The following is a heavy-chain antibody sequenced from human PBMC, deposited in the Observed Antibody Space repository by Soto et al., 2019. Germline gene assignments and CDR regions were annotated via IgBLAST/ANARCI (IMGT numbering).Heavy chain of an antibody. CDR1: GFTFSDYY. CDR2: ISSSSSYT. Sequence: GGSLILSCADSGFTFSDYYMSWIRQAPGKGLEWVSYISSSSSYTNYADSVKGRFTISRDNAKNTLYLQMDSLRAEDMAVYYCPRXGRAVSSYYFVYWGQGTLVXVSS. J-gene: IGHJ4*02. CDR3: PRXGRAVSSYYFVY. D-gene: IGHD1-26*01. V-gene: IGHV3-11*06.